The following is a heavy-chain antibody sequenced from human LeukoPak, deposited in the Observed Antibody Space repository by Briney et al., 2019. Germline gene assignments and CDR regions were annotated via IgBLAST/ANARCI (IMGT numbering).Heavy chain of an antibody. J-gene: IGHJ3*02. CDR2: IYDSGGP. Sequence: PSETLSLTWSVAGGSISGYYGSWIRQPPGKGLEWGGYIYDSGGPNYNPSINSRVTISLATPKTQFSLKLRSVTATDTAVYYCARLGEGGVGAHGDAFDIWGQGTMVTVSS. D-gene: IGHD1-26*01. V-gene: IGHV4-59*08. CDR1: GGSISGYY. CDR3: ARLGEGGVGAHGDAFDI.